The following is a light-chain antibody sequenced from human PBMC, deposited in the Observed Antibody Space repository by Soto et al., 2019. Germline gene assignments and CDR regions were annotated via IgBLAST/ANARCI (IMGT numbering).Light chain of an antibody. CDR1: SSDVGGYNY. V-gene: IGLV2-14*01. Sequence: QSALTQPASVSGSPGQSITISCTGTSSDVGGYNYVSWYQQHPGKAPKLMIYDVSNRPSGVSNRVSGSKSGNTASLTISGLQAEDEADYYCSSYTSSSTPCGFGTGTKVTVL. CDR3: SSYTSSSTPCG. J-gene: IGLJ1*01. CDR2: DVS.